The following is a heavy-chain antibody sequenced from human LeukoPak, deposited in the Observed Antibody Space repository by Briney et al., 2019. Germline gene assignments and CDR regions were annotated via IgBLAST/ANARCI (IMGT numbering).Heavy chain of an antibody. J-gene: IGHJ4*02. D-gene: IGHD6-13*01. CDR3: VRDRRYSSSWYPY. V-gene: IGHV3-7*01. Sequence: QPGGSLRLSCAASGFTYSNYCMSWIRQAPGKGLEWVASIKQDGSEKYYVDSVKGRFTISRDNAKNSLYLQMNSLTAEDTAVYYCVRDRRYSSSWYPYWGQGALVTVSS. CDR1: GFTYSNYC. CDR2: IKQDGSEK.